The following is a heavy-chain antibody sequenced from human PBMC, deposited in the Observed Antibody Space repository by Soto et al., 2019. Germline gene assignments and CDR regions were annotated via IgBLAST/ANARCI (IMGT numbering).Heavy chain of an antibody. CDR2: VSYSGNT. J-gene: IGHJ5*02. CDR3: ARSQGSKWFVP. V-gene: IGHV4-59*01. Sequence: SETLSLTCAVSGGSINSYYWSWIRQPPGKGLEWIGYVSYSGNTNYNPSFQSRVTISVDTSNNQVSLNLDSLTAADTAVYYCARSQGSKWFVPWGEGPMVTVSS. CDR1: GGSINSYY.